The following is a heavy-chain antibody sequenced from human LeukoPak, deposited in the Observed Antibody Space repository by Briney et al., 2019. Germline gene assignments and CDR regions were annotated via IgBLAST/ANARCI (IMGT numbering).Heavy chain of an antibody. D-gene: IGHD5-18*01. Sequence: ASVKVSCKASGYTFTGYYMHWVRQAPGQGLEWMGWINPNSGGTNYAQKFQGRVTMTRNTSISTAYMELSRLRSDDTAVYYCAREVTTDTAMDNYFGYWGQGTLVTVSS. J-gene: IGHJ4*02. CDR1: GYTFTGYY. CDR2: INPNSGGT. CDR3: AREVTTDTAMDNYFGY. V-gene: IGHV1-2*02.